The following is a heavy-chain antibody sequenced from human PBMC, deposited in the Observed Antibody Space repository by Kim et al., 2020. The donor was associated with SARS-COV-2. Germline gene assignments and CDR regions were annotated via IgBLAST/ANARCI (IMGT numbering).Heavy chain of an antibody. D-gene: IGHD4-17*01. J-gene: IGHJ3*02. CDR3: ARESPGDYGAYDAFDI. V-gene: IGHV4-30-2*01. Sequence: PKSRVTISVARSKNQFSLKLSSVTAADTAVYYCARESPGDYGAYDAFDIWGQGTMVTVSS.